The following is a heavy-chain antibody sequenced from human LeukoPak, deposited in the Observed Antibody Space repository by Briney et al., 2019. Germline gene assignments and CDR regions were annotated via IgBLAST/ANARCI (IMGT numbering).Heavy chain of an antibody. J-gene: IGHJ4*02. V-gene: IGHV3-7*01. Sequence: PGGSLRLSCAASGFTFRSYWMSWVRQAPGKGLEWVANIKQDGSEKYYVDSVKGRFTISRDNAKNSLYLQMNSLRAEDTAVYYCARESYGDPFDYWGQGTLVTVSS. CDR3: ARESYGDPFDY. CDR2: IKQDGSEK. D-gene: IGHD4-17*01. CDR1: GFTFRSYW.